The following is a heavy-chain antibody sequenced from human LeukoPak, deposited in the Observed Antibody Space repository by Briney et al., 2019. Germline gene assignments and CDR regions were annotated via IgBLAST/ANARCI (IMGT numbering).Heavy chain of an antibody. V-gene: IGHV4-31*03. CDR3: ARVPDYSNKNWFDP. D-gene: IGHD4-11*01. J-gene: IGHJ5*02. CDR1: GGSISSDNYY. Sequence: SETLSLTCTVSGGSISSDNYYWSWIRQRPRKGLEWIGYIYYSGSTYYNPSLKSRVIISIDTSKNQFSLKLSSVTAADTAMYYCARVPDYSNKNWFDPWGQGTLVTVSS. CDR2: IYYSGST.